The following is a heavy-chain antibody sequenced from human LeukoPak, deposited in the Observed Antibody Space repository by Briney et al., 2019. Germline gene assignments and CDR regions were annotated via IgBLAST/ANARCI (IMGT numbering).Heavy chain of an antibody. CDR1: GFTFTPYD. V-gene: IGHV3-21*01. CDR3: ARDFTLDP. CDR2: ISSTNTYI. Sequence: GGSLRLSCAASGFTFTPYDMNWVRQAPGKGLEWVSSISSTNTYIYYSDSVKGRFTISRDNAKNSLYLQMNSLRAEDTAVYYCARDFTLDPWGQGTLVTVSS. J-gene: IGHJ5*02.